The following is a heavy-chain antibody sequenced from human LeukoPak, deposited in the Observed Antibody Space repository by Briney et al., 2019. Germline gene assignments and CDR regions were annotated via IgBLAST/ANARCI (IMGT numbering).Heavy chain of an antibody. CDR2: INHSGST. CDR3: ARHRAGAYYDFWSGRRFRFDP. CDR1: GGSFSGYY. J-gene: IGHJ5*02. Sequence: SETLSLTCAVYGGSFSGYYWSWIRQPPGKGLEWIGEINHSGSTNYNPSLKSRVTISVDTSKNQFSLKPSSVTAADTAVYYCARHRAGAYYDFWSGRRFRFDPWGQGTLVTVSS. V-gene: IGHV4-34*01. D-gene: IGHD3-3*01.